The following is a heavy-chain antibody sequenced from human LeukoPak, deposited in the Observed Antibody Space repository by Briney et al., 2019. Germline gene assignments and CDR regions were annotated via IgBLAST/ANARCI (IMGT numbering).Heavy chain of an antibody. Sequence: PGGSLRLSCAASGFTFSSYAMHWVRQAPGKGLEWVAVISYDGSNKYYADSVKGRFTISRDNSKNTLYLQINSLRAEDTAVYYCARPYGDYYWGYYYGMDVWGQGTTVTVSS. CDR3: ARPYGDYYWGYYYGMDV. CDR1: GFTFSSYA. CDR2: ISYDGSNK. D-gene: IGHD4-17*01. J-gene: IGHJ6*02. V-gene: IGHV3-30-3*01.